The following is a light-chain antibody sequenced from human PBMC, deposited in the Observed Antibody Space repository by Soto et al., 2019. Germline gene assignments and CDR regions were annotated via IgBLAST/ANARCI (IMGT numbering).Light chain of an antibody. J-gene: IGLJ2*01. CDR1: TSNIGNNY. CDR3: GTWDSSLSAEI. V-gene: IGLV1-51*01. CDR2: DNN. Sequence: QSVLTQPPSVSAAPGQMVTISCSGSTSNIGNNYVSWYRQDPGTAPKLLIYDNNKRPSGVPDRISGSKSGTSATLGITGLQTGDEADYYCGTWDSSLSAEIFGGGTKLTVL.